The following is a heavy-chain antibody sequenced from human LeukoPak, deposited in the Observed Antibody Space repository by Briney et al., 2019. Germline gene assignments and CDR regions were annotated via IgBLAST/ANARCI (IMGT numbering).Heavy chain of an antibody. Sequence: SETLSLTCTVSGGSISSSTYYWGWIRQPPGKGLEWIGSIYYSGSTYYNPSLKSRVTISVDTSKNQFSLNLRSVTASDTAVYYCARRREYHTFDYWGQGTLVTVSS. CDR2: IYYSGST. J-gene: IGHJ4*02. D-gene: IGHD2-2*01. V-gene: IGHV4-39*01. CDR3: ARRREYHTFDY. CDR1: GGSISSSTYY.